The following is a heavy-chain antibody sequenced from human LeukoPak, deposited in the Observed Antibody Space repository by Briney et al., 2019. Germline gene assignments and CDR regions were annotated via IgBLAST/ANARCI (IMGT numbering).Heavy chain of an antibody. D-gene: IGHD6-13*01. V-gene: IGHV1-69*04. CDR3: ASPRIAAAGSRGVGFGDI. CDR2: IIPILGIA. Sequence: SVKVSCKASGGTFSSYAISWVRQAPGQGLEWMGRIIPILGIANYAQKFQGRVTITADKSTSTAYMELSSLRSEDTAVYYCASPRIAAAGSRGVGFGDIWGQGTMVTVSS. J-gene: IGHJ3*02. CDR1: GGTFSSYA.